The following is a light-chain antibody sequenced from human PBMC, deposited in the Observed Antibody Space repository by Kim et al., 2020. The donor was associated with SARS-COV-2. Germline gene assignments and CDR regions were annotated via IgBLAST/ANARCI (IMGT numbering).Light chain of an antibody. CDR2: GRN. V-gene: IGLV3-19*01. Sequence: SSELTQDPAVSVALGQTVRITCQGDSLRSYYATWYQQRPRQAPVLVIYGRNNRPSGIPDRFSGSSSGNTASLTISGAQAEDEADFYCQSRDSGGNVLLGGGTKLTVL. CDR1: SLRSYY. CDR3: QSRDSGGNVL. J-gene: IGLJ2*01.